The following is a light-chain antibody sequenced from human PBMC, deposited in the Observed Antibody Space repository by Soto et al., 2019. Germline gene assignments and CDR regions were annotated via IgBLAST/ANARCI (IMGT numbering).Light chain of an antibody. CDR3: SSYTSSSTYV. J-gene: IGLJ1*01. CDR2: DVG. Sequence: QSVLTQPASVSGSPGQSITISCTGTSSDVGGYNYVSWYQQHPGKAPKLMIYDVGYRPSGVSNRFTGSKSGNTASLTISGLQAEDEADYYCSSYTSSSTYVFGTGTRSPS. V-gene: IGLV2-14*03. CDR1: SSDVGGYNY.